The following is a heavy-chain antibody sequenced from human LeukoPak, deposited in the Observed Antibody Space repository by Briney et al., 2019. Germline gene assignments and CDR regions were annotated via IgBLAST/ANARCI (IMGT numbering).Heavy chain of an antibody. CDR1: GGSLSNYT. V-gene: IGHV1-69*06. CDR2: IIPIFGTA. J-gene: IGHJ5*02. D-gene: IGHD1-1*01. CDR3: ATQLT. Sequence: GASVKVSCKASGGSLSNYTISWLRQTPGQGLEWMGGIIPIFGTANYAQNFQGRVTITADKSTSTAYMELSSLRSEDTAVYYCATQLTWGQGTLVTVSS.